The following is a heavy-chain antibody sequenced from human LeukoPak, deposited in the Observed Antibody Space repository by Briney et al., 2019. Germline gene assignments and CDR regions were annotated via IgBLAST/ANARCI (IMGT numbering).Heavy chain of an antibody. D-gene: IGHD6-19*01. CDR3: ARHSGHSIAVAGFPHN. Sequence: SETLSLTCTVSGGSISSSSYYWGWIRQPPGKGLEWIGSIYYSGSTYYNPSLRSRVTISADTSKNQFSLKLSSVTAADTAVYYCARHSGHSIAVAGFPHNWGQGTLVTVSS. V-gene: IGHV4-39*01. J-gene: IGHJ4*02. CDR2: IYYSGST. CDR1: GGSISSSSYY.